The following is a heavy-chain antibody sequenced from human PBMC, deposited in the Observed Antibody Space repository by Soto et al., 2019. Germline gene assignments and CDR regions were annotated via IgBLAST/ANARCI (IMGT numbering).Heavy chain of an antibody. CDR3: ARVMTGYETIDYNYYYMDV. CDR1: GGSISSYY. V-gene: IGHV4-59*12. CDR2: IYYSGST. D-gene: IGHD3-9*01. J-gene: IGHJ6*03. Sequence: SETLSLTCTVSGGSISSYYWSWIRQPPGKGLEWIGYIYYSGSTNYNPSLKSRVTISVDTSKNQFSLKLSSVTAADTAVYYCARVMTGYETIDYNYYYMDVWGKGTTVTVSS.